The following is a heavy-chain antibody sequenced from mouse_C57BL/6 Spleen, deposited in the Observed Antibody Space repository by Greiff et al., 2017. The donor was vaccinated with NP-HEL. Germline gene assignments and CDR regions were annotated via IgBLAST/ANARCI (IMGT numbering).Heavy chain of an antibody. V-gene: IGHV1-19*01. J-gene: IGHJ2*01. CDR3: ARGEAGTGFDY. D-gene: IGHD4-1*01. CDR1: GYTFTDYY. Sequence: VQLQQSGPVLVKPGASVKMSCKASGYTFTDYYMNWVKQSHGKSLEWIGVINPYNGGTSYNQKFKGKATLTVDKSSSTAYMELNSLTSEDSAVYYCARGEAGTGFDYWGQGTTLTVSS. CDR2: INPYNGGT.